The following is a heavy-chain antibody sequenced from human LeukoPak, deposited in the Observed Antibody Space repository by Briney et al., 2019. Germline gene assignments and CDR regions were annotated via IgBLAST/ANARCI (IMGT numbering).Heavy chain of an antibody. V-gene: IGHV1-2*02. CDR2: INPNSGGT. CDR3: AIGYCSGGSCYPHDY. J-gene: IGHJ4*02. D-gene: IGHD2-15*01. CDR1: GYTFTGYY. Sequence: GASVKVSCKASGYTFTGYYMYWVRQAPGQGLEWMGWINPNSGGTNYAQKFQGRVTMTRDTSISTAYMELSRLRSDDTAVYYCAIGYCSGGSCYPHDYWGQGTLVTVSS.